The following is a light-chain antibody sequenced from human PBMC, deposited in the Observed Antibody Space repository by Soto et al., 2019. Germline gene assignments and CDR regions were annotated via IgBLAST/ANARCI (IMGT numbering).Light chain of an antibody. Sequence: DIHVTQSPSSVSASVGDRVTITCRASQAITSWLAWYHQKPGRAPKLLIYSASSLQSGAPSRFTGSGSGTDFTLTITSLQPDDAAVYYGQQTRSFPLTFGGGTKVEI. J-gene: IGKJ4*01. CDR1: QAITSW. CDR2: SAS. V-gene: IGKV1-12*01. CDR3: QQTRSFPLT.